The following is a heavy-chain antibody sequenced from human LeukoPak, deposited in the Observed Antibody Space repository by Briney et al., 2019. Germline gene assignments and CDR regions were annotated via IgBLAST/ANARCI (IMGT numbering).Heavy chain of an antibody. CDR2: ISAYNGNT. CDR1: GYTFTSYG. J-gene: IGHJ6*02. Sequence: ASVKVSCKASGYTFTSYGISWVRQAPGQGLEWMGWISAYNGNTNYAQKLQGRVTMTTDTSTSTAYMELRSLRSDDTAVYYCARDQRGGSYFGYYYGMDVWGQGTTVTVSS. D-gene: IGHD1-26*01. V-gene: IGHV1-18*01. CDR3: ARDQRGGSYFGYYYGMDV.